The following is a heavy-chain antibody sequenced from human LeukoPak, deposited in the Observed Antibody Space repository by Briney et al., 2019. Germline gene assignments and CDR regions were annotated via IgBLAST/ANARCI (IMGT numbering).Heavy chain of an antibody. CDR3: ARDGDSSGWYEGFDY. Sequence: PGGSLRLSCAASGFTFSSSAMHWVRQAPDKGLEWVAVISYDGSNKYYADSVKGRFTISRDNSKNALYLQMNSLRADDTAVYYCARDGDSSGWYEGFDYWGQGTLVTVST. J-gene: IGHJ4*02. CDR1: GFTFSSSA. D-gene: IGHD6-19*01. CDR2: ISYDGSNK. V-gene: IGHV3-30-3*01.